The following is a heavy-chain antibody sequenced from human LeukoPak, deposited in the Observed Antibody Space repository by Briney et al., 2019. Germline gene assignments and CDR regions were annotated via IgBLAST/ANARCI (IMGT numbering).Heavy chain of an antibody. V-gene: IGHV4-34*01. J-gene: IGHJ6*03. D-gene: IGHD2-2*01. CDR2: INHSGSA. CDR3: ARGGMSWSSTGYYYTDV. CDR1: GSFSGYY. Sequence: SETLSLTCTGGSFSGYYWSWIRQPPGKGLEWIGEINHSGSANYNPSLKSRVTISVDTSKSHFSLKLSSVTAADTAVYYCARGGMSWSSTGYYYTDVWGKGTSVTASS.